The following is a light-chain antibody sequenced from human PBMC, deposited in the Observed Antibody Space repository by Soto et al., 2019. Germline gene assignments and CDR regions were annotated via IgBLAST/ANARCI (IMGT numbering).Light chain of an antibody. CDR2: LGS. CDR3: MQALQTPYT. CDR1: QSLLHSNAYNY. J-gene: IGKJ2*01. V-gene: IGKV2-28*01. Sequence: DIVMTQSPLSLPVTPGEPASFSCRSSQSLLHSNAYNYLDWYLQKPGQSPQLLIYLGSNRASGVPDRFSGSGSGTDFTLTISRVEAEDVGVYYCMQALQTPYTFGQGTKLEIK.